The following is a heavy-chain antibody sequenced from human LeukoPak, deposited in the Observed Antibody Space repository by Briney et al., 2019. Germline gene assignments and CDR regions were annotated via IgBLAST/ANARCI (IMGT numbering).Heavy chain of an antibody. J-gene: IGHJ4*02. D-gene: IGHD6-6*01. Sequence: QPGGSLRLSCAASGFTFSSYEMNWVRQAPGKGLEWVSYISSSGSTIYYADSVKGRFTISRDNAKNSLYLQMNSLRAEDTAVYYCARDSAARTNDYWGQGTLVTVSS. CDR2: ISSSGSTI. CDR3: ARDSAARTNDY. V-gene: IGHV3-48*03. CDR1: GFTFSSYE.